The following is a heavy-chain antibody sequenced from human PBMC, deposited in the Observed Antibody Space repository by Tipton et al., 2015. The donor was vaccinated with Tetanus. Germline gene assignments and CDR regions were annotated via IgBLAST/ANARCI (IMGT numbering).Heavy chain of an antibody. J-gene: IGHJ5*02. Sequence: SLRLSCAASGFTFSSYAMSWVRQAPGKGLEWVSAISGSGGSTYYADSVKGRFTISRDNSKNTLYLQMNSLRAEDTAVYYCAKAGKDYGDGVGSWFDPWGQGTLVTVSS. CDR1: GFTFSSYA. V-gene: IGHV3-23*01. CDR3: AKAGKDYGDGVGSWFDP. CDR2: ISGSGGST. D-gene: IGHD4-17*01.